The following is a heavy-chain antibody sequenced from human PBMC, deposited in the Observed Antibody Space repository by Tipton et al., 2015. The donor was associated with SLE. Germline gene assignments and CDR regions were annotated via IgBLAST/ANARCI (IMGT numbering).Heavy chain of an antibody. J-gene: IGHJ6*03. V-gene: IGHV3-9*01. CDR2: ISWNSGSI. CDR3: AKDMNYGGNSYYYYMDV. D-gene: IGHD4-23*01. Sequence: SLRLSCAASGFTFDDYAMHWVRQAPGKGLEWVSGISWNSGSIGYADSVKGRFTISRDNAKSSLFLQMNSLRAEDTALYYCAKDMNYGGNSYYYYMDVWGKGTTVTVSS. CDR1: GFTFDDYA.